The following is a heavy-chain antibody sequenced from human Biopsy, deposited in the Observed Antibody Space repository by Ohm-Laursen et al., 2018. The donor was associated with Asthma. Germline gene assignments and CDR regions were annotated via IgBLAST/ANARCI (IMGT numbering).Heavy chain of an antibody. CDR3: ARGYSGSDRIVYYYSGLEV. V-gene: IGHV1-69*13. J-gene: IGHJ6*02. Sequence: SVKVSCKASGDSFSNYAISWVRQAPGQGLEWMGGLIPVLGTPGHAQMFEGRVTITADESTSTAYMELSSLSSEDTAVYYCARGYSGSDRIVYYYSGLEVWAKGPRSPSL. CDR2: LIPVLGTP. D-gene: IGHD5-12*01. CDR1: GDSFSNYA.